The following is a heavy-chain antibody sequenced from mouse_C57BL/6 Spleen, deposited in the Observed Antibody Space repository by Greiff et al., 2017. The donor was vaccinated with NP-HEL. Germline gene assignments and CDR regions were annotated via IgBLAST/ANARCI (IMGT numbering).Heavy chain of an antibody. CDR3: ARKIYYGSSPYYFDH. CDR2: IDPSDSYT. D-gene: IGHD1-1*01. J-gene: IGHJ2*01. Sequence: VQLQQPGAELVRPGTSVKLSCKASGYTFTSYWMHWVKQRPGQGLEWIGVIDPSDSYTNYNQKFKGKATLPVDPSSSTAYMPLSRLTSADSAVLYCARKIYYGSSPYYFDHWGQGTTPPVSS. V-gene: IGHV1-59*01. CDR1: GYTFTSYW.